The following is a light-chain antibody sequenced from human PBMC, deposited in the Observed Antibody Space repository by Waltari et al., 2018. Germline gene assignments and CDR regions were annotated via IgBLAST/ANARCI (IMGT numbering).Light chain of an antibody. V-gene: IGKV3-20*01. Sequence: EIVLTQSPGTLSLSPGERATLSCRASQSVRSNYLAWYQQKPGQAPRLLIYGASSRATGIADRFSGSGSGTDFTLTISRLEPEDFAVYYCQQYVSSPRTFGQGTKVDIK. CDR3: QQYVSSPRT. J-gene: IGKJ1*01. CDR1: QSVRSNY. CDR2: GAS.